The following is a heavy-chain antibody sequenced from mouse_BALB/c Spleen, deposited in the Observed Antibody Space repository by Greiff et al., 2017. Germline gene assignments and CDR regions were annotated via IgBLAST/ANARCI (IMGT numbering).Heavy chain of an antibody. CDR1: GFTFSSYG. CDR3: ARERALHYYGYSAWFAY. CDR2: INSNGGST. V-gene: IGHV5-6-3*01. J-gene: IGHJ3*01. Sequence: EVHLVESGGGLVQPGGSLKLSCAASGFTFSSYGMSWVRQTPDKRLELVATINSNGGSTYYPDSVKGRFTISRDNAKNTLYLQMSSLKSEDTAMYYCARERALHYYGYSAWFAYWGQGTLVTVSA. D-gene: IGHD1-2*01.